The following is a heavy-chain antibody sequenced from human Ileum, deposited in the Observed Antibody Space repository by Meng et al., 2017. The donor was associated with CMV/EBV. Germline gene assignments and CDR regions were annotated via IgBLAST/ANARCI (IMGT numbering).Heavy chain of an antibody. CDR2: INERGSST. CDR3: VKHLVRIIYNFDY. V-gene: IGHV3-23*01. D-gene: IGHD3-10*01. Sequence: CPASGFLFSNYAMSWVRQAPGKGLEWVSGINERGSSTNYADSVKGRFTISRDNSKNILYLQLNSLRAEDTAVYYCVKHLVRIIYNFDYWGQGTLVTVSS. J-gene: IGHJ4*02. CDR1: GFLFSNYA.